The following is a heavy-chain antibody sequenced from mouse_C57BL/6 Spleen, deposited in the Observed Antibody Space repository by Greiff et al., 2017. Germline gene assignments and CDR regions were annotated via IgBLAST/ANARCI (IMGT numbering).Heavy chain of an antibody. J-gene: IGHJ2*01. D-gene: IGHD1-1*02. V-gene: IGHV1-26*01. CDR3: AREGGGPYFDY. CDR1: GYTFTDYY. CDR2: INPNNGGT. Sequence: EVQLQQSGPELVKPGASVKISCKASGYTFTDYYMNWVKQSHGKSLEWIGDINPNNGGTSYNQKFKGKATLTVDKSSSTAYMERRSLTSEDSAVYYCAREGGGPYFDYWGQGTTLTVSS.